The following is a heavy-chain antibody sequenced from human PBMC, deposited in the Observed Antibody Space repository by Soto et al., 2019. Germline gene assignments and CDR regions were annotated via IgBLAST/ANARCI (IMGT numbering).Heavy chain of an antibody. CDR3: ARDQVLMVYAMSYYYGMDV. CDR2: IIPIFGTA. V-gene: IGHV1-69*01. J-gene: IGHJ6*02. Sequence: QVQLVQSGAEVKKPGSSVKVSCKASGGTFSSYAISWVRQAPGQGLEWMGGIIPIFGTANYAQKFQGRVTITAAESTSTAYMELSSLRSEDTAVYYCARDQVLMVYAMSYYYGMDVWGQGTTVTVSS. CDR1: GGTFSSYA. D-gene: IGHD2-8*01.